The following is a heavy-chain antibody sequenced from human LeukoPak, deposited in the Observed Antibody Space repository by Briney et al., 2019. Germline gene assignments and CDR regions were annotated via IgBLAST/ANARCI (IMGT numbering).Heavy chain of an antibody. CDR1: GGTFSSYA. CDR2: IIPIFGTA. J-gene: IGHJ5*02. V-gene: IGHV1-69*13. CDR3: ARDTALGYGDYVSWFDP. Sequence: PMASVKVSCKASGGTFSSYAISWVRQAPGQGLGWMGGIIPIFGTANYAQKFQGRVTITADESTSTAYMELSSLRSEDTAVYYCARDTALGYGDYVSWFDPWGQGTLVTVSS. D-gene: IGHD4-17*01.